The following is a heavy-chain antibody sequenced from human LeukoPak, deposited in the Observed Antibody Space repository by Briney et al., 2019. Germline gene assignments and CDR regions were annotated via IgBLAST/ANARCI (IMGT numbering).Heavy chain of an antibody. CDR2: IWSGGDNE. Sequence: ERSLRLSCAASRLTFSNYGMHWVRRAPGKGLEWVAVIWSGGDNEYYADSVKGRFAISRDNSRNTLYLQMNSLRAEDTAIYYCAKDMTKTGSGMDVWGQGTTVAVSS. D-gene: IGHD3-16*01. V-gene: IGHV3-33*06. CDR1: RLTFSNYG. J-gene: IGHJ6*02. CDR3: AKDMTKTGSGMDV.